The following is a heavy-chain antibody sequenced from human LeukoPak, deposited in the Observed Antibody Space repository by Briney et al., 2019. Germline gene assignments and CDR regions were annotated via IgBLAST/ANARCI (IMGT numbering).Heavy chain of an antibody. CDR1: GYRFNNYA. D-gene: IGHD3-9*01. J-gene: IGHJ4*02. CDR2: INNKGDST. CDR3: ARDYQTGFTGPGGDF. Sequence: GGSLRLSCAASGYRFNNYAIHWFRQAPGKGLEYVSGINNKGDSTYYANSVKGRFTISRDNSKNTLFLQMGSLTSEDTAVYYCARDYQTGFTGPGGDFWGQGTLVTVSS. V-gene: IGHV3-64*01.